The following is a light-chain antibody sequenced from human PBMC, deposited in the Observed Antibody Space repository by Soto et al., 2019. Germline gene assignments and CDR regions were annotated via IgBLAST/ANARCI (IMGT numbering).Light chain of an antibody. CDR1: QSVTRSY. J-gene: IGKJ1*01. Sequence: EIVLTQSPGTLSLSPGERATLSCRASQSVTRSYLAWYQQKPGQAPRVLIYAASTRATGIPDRFSGSGSGTDFTLAISRLEPEDFAVYYCQQYGSSPWTFGQGTKLEIK. CDR2: AAS. CDR3: QQYGSSPWT. V-gene: IGKV3-20*01.